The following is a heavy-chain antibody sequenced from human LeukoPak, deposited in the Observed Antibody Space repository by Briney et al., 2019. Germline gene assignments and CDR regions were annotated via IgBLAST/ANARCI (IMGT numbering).Heavy chain of an antibody. Sequence: ASVKVSCKASGGTFSSYAISWVRQAPGQGLEWMGGIIPIFGTANYAQKFQGRVTITTDESTSTAYMELSSLRSEDTAVYYCARGVIVRDGCNKIDYYYYYYMDVWGKGTTVTVSS. CDR3: ARGVIVRDGCNKIDYYYYYYMDV. V-gene: IGHV1-69*05. CDR1: GGTFSSYA. J-gene: IGHJ6*03. CDR2: IIPIFGTA. D-gene: IGHD5-24*01.